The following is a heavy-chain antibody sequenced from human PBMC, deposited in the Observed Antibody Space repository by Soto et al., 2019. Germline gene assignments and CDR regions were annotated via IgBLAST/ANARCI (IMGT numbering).Heavy chain of an antibody. CDR1: GGPISNYY. D-gene: IGHD1-20*01. CDR2: IYSSGST. V-gene: IGHV4-59*01. CDR3: ATDNITYYYYYMDV. J-gene: IGHJ6*03. Sequence: SETLSLTCTVSGGPISNYYWSWIRQPPGKGLEWIGYIYSSGSTNYNPSLKSRITMSIDTSKNQFSLKLSSVTAADTAVYYCATDNITYYYYYMDVWGKGTTVNVS.